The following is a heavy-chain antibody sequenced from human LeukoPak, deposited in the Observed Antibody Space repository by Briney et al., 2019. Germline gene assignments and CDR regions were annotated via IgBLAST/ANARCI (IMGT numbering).Heavy chain of an antibody. CDR2: IYYSGST. J-gene: IGHJ3*02. CDR1: GGSISSGDYY. V-gene: IGHV4-30-4*08. D-gene: IGHD3-10*01. CDR3: ARVTSPLWFGELGRAFDI. Sequence: SETLSLTCTVSGGSISSGDYYWSWIRQPPGKGLEWIGYIYYSGSTYYNPSLKSRVTISVDTSKNQFSLKLSSVTAADTAVYYCARVTSPLWFGELGRAFDIWGQGTMVTVPS.